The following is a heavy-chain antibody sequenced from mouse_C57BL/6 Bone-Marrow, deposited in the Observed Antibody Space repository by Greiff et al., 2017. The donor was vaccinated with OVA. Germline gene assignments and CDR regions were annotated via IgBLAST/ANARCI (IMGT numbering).Heavy chain of an antibody. V-gene: IGHV14-4*01. CDR1: GFNIKDDY. D-gene: IGHD1-1*01. CDR2: IDPENGDT. Sequence: VQLQQSGAELVRPGASVKLSCTASGFNIKDDYMHWVKQRPEQGLEWIGWIDPENGDTEYASKFQGKATITADTSSNTAYLQLSSLTSEDTAVYYCTTDYCGSSRAWFAYWGQGTLVTVSA. CDR3: TTDYCGSSRAWFAY. J-gene: IGHJ3*01.